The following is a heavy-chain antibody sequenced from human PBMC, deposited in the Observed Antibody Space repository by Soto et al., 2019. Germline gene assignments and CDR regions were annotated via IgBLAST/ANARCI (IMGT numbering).Heavy chain of an antibody. V-gene: IGHV3-30*03. CDR2: ISSDAASE. J-gene: IGHJ4*02. CDR3: ARDSRRLQLGVIDF. Sequence: QVQLVESGGGVAQTGGSLRLSWSASGVTLRDYGMHWVRQAPGKGLEWVAGISSDAASEHYADSVKGRFSISRDNSNNTVSLHMNSLGPGDKAFYYCARDSRRLQLGVIDFWGQGTLVTVSS. CDR1: GVTLRDYG. D-gene: IGHD1-7*01.